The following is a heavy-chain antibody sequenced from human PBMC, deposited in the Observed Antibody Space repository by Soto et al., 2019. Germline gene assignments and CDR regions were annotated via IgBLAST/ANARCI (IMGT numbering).Heavy chain of an antibody. J-gene: IGHJ4*02. CDR2: IYDSGST. V-gene: IGHV4-31*03. CDR3: ARKQAGYFYGIDY. Sequence: QVQLQESGPGLVKPSQTLSLTCTVSGGSITSGGYYWSWIRQHPGKGLEWLGYIYDSGSTFYNPSLKSRITLSVDTSTNQFSLKLSSVTVADTAVYFCARKQAGYFYGIDYWGQGTLVTVSS. CDR1: GGSITSGGYY. D-gene: IGHD3-10*01.